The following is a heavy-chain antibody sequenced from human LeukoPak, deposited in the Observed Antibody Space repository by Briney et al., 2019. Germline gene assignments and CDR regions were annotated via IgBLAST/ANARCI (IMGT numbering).Heavy chain of an antibody. V-gene: IGHV3-30*18. J-gene: IGHJ5*02. CDR1: GFTFSSYG. D-gene: IGHD3-3*01. CDR3: AKVGGYDFWSGYFHR. Sequence: GRSLRLSCAASGFTFSSYGMHWVRQAPGKGLEWVAVISYDGSNKYYADSVKGRFTTSRDNSKNTLYLQMNSLRAEDTAVYYCAKVGGYDFWSGYFHRWDQGTLVTVSS. CDR2: ISYDGSNK.